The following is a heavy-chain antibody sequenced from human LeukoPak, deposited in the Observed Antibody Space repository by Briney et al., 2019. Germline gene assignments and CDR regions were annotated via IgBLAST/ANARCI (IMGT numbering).Heavy chain of an antibody. CDR1: GYTFSSYD. J-gene: IGHJ3*02. Sequence: GASVKVSCKTSGYTFSSYDINWVRQASGQGLEWMGLMNPNSGNTGYAEKFQGRVTMTRDTSINTAYMDLSSLESGDTAVYYCARGPRGSGWAHDAFDIWGQGTMVTVSS. CDR2: MNPNSGNT. V-gene: IGHV1-8*01. CDR3: ARGPRGSGWAHDAFDI. D-gene: IGHD6-19*01.